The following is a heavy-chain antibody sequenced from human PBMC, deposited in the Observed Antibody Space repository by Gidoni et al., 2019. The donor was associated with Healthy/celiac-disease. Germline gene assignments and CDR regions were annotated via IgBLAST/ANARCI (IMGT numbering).Heavy chain of an antibody. CDR1: GFTFSSYA. Sequence: QVQLVESGGGVVQPGRSLRLSCAASGFTFSSYAMHWVRQAPGKGLEWVAVISYDGSNKYYADSVKGRFTISRYNSKNTLYLQMNSLRAEDTAVYYCAREWLALDYWGQGTLVTVSS. CDR2: ISYDGSNK. CDR3: AREWLALDY. D-gene: IGHD6-19*01. J-gene: IGHJ4*02. V-gene: IGHV3-30-3*01.